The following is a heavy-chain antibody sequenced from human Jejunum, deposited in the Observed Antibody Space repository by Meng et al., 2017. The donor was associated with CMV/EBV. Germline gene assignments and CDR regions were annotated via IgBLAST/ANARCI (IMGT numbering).Heavy chain of an antibody. Sequence: VSGGSISTYDWSWIRQPPGKGLEWIGYIYYSGNTNYNPSLKSRATISVDTSKNQFSLKLISVTAADTALYYCARARGKQLGLFDYWGQGTRVTVSS. CDR1: GGSISTYD. J-gene: IGHJ4*02. D-gene: IGHD6-6*01. V-gene: IGHV4-59*01. CDR3: ARARGKQLGLFDY. CDR2: IYYSGNT.